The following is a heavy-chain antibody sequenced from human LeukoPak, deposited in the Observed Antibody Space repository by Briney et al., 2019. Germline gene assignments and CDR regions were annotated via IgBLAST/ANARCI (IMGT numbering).Heavy chain of an antibody. V-gene: IGHV1-69*01. CDR3: AAPRTISGRGEFDY. CDR1: GGTFSSYA. CDR2: IIPIFGTA. J-gene: IGHJ4*02. D-gene: IGHD3-10*01. Sequence: SVTVSCKASGGTFSSYAISWVRQAPGQGLEWMGGIIPIFGTANYAQKFQGRVTITADESTSTAYMELSSLRSEDTAVYYCAAPRTISGRGEFDYWGQGTLVTVSS.